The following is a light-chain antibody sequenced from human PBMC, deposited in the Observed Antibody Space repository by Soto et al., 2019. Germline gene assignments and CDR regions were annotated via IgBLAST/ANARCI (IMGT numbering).Light chain of an antibody. V-gene: IGLV2-8*01. J-gene: IGLJ2*01. Sequence: QSVLTQPPSASGSPGQSVTISCTGSSTDVGRYNYVSWYQQHPVKAPKLMIYEVSKRPSGLPDRFSGSTSGNTASLTVSALQAEDEADYYCSSYAGSNNLVFGGGTKLTVL. CDR3: SSYAGSNNLV. CDR1: STDVGRYNY. CDR2: EVS.